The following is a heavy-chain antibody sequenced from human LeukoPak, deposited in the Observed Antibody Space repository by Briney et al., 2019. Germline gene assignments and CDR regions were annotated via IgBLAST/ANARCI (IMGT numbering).Heavy chain of an antibody. V-gene: IGHV4-59*02. J-gene: IGHJ4*02. CDR1: DASVSNSY. Sequence: PSETLSLTCTVSDASVSNSYWSWIRQPPGKGLEWLGYISYSGSTSYNPSLKSRVTISVDPSKNQFSLKLSSVTAADTAMYYCARVGRGDYVWGSYSFDYWGQGTLVTVSS. CDR2: ISYSGST. D-gene: IGHD3-16*01. CDR3: ARVGRGDYVWGSYSFDY.